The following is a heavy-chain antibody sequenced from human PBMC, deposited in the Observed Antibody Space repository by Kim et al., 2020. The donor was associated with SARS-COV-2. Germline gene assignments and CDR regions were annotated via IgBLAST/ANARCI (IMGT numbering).Heavy chain of an antibody. Sequence: SETLSLTCTVSGGSISSYYCSWIRQPPGKGLEWIGYIYYSGSTNYNPSLKSRVTISVDTSKNQFSLKLSSVTAADTAVYYCARDYDFWSGNDWFDPWGQGTLVTVSS. D-gene: IGHD3-3*01. J-gene: IGHJ5*02. V-gene: IGHV4-59*01. CDR1: GGSISSYY. CDR2: IYYSGST. CDR3: ARDYDFWSGNDWFDP.